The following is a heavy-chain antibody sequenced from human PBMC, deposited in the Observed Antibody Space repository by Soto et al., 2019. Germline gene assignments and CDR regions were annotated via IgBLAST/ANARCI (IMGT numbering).Heavy chain of an antibody. CDR3: ARGYCSSTSCELDY. Sequence: EVQLVESGGGLVQPGGSLRLSCAASGFTFSSYDMHWVRQATGKGLEWVSAIGTAGDTYYPGSVKGRFTISSENAKNSLYLQMNSLRAGDTAVYYCARGYCSSTSCELDYWGQGTLVTVSS. V-gene: IGHV3-13*04. J-gene: IGHJ4*02. CDR2: IGTAGDT. CDR1: GFTFSSYD. D-gene: IGHD2-2*01.